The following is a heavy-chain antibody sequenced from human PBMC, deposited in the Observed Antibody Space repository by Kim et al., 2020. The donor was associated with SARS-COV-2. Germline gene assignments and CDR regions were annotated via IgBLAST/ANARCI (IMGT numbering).Heavy chain of an antibody. V-gene: IGHV4-39*01. D-gene: IGHD6-19*01. J-gene: IGHJ4*02. Sequence: YNPSLKSRVTISVDTSKNQFSLKLSSVTAADTAVYYCASSAVAGIGIFDYWGQGTLVTVSS. CDR3: ASSAVAGIGIFDY.